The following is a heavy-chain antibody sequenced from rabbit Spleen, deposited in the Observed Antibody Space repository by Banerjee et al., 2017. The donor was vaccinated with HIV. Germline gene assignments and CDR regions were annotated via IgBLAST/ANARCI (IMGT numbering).Heavy chain of an antibody. CDR1: GLDFSVGDV. J-gene: IGHJ4*01. D-gene: IGHD1-1*01. Sequence: QQQLEESGGGLVQPEGSLTLSCKASGLDFSVGDVMCWVRQAPGKGLKWIACINIVTGRAVYANWASARITLSKTSSTTVTLQMTSLTAADTATYFCARSIVVVVVFIKIPYYFSLWGPCTLVTVS. CDR3: ARSIVVVVVFIKIPYYFSL. V-gene: IGHV1S45*01. CDR2: INIVTGRA.